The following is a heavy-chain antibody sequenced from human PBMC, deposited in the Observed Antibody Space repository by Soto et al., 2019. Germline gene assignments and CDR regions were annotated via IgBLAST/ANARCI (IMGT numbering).Heavy chain of an antibody. CDR2: ISGSGGST. J-gene: IGHJ5*02. Sequence: HPGGSLRLSCAASGFTFSSYAMSWVRQAPGKGLEWVSAISGSGGSTYYADSVEGRFTISRDNSKNTLYLQMNSLRAEDTAVYYCAKASNLPRYYYDSSGYYWFDPWGQGTLVTVSS. V-gene: IGHV3-23*01. D-gene: IGHD3-22*01. CDR1: GFTFSSYA. CDR3: AKASNLPRYYYDSSGYYWFDP.